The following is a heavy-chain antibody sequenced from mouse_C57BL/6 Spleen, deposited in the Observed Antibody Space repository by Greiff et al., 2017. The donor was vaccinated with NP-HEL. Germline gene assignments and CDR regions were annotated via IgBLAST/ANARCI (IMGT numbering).Heavy chain of an antibody. D-gene: IGHD2-5*01. J-gene: IGHJ3*01. Sequence: VQLQQSGPELVKPGASVKISCKASGYTFTDYYMNWVKQSHGKSLEWIGDINPNNGGTSYNQKFKGKATLTVDKSSSTAYMELRSLTSEDSAVYYCARGDIDSNYAWFAYWGQGTLVTVSA. CDR1: GYTFTDYY. V-gene: IGHV1-26*01. CDR3: ARGDIDSNYAWFAY. CDR2: INPNNGGT.